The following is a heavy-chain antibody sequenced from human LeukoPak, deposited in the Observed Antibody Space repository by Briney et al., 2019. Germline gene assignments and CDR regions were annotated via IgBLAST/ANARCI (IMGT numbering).Heavy chain of an antibody. CDR3: AKDGRAGYSNPDY. CDR2: ISFDGKKT. Sequence: GGSLRLSCTASGFTFSSYSIHWVRQAPGKGLEWVALISFDGKKTDYADSVKGRFTISRDNSKNTLYLQMNSLRAEDTAVYYCAKDGRAGYSNPDYWGQGTLVTVSS. CDR1: GFTFSSYS. J-gene: IGHJ4*02. V-gene: IGHV3-30*04. D-gene: IGHD6-13*01.